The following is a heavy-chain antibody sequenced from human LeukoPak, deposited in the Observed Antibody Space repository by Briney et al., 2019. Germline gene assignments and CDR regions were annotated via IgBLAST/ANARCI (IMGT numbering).Heavy chain of an antibody. CDR2: ISAYNGNT. CDR3: AGAGYCSGGSCYPAKTMDV. V-gene: IGHV1-18*01. Sequence: ASVKVSCKASGYTFTSYGISWVRQAPGQGLEWMGWISAYNGNTNYAQKLQGRITMTTDTSTSTAYMELRSLRSDDTAVYYCAGAGYCSGGSCYPAKTMDVWGQGTTVTVSS. D-gene: IGHD2-15*01. CDR1: GYTFTSYG. J-gene: IGHJ6*02.